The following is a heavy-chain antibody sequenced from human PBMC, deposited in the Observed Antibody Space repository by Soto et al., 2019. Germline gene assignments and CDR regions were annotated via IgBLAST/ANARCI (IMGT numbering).Heavy chain of an antibody. V-gene: IGHV1-18*01. D-gene: IGHD6-13*01. Sequence: GASVKVSCKASGYTFTSYGISWVRQAPGQGLEWMGWISAYNGNTNYAQKLQGRVTMTTDTSTSTAYMELRSLRSDDTAVYYCAREEATAGNDCFDYWGQGTPVTVSS. J-gene: IGHJ4*02. CDR1: GYTFTSYG. CDR2: ISAYNGNT. CDR3: AREEATAGNDCFDY.